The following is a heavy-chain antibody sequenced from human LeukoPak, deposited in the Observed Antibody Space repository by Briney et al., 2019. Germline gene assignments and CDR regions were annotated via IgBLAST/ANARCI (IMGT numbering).Heavy chain of an antibody. D-gene: IGHD5-18*01. Sequence: GGSLRLSCAASGFTFTSYWMTWVRQAPGKGLEWLTNINEDGSVKHYVDSVRGRFTISRDNAKSSLYLQMNSLRAEDTAVYYCARSSAYNYGPWGQGTLVTVS. CDR3: ARSSAYNYGP. J-gene: IGHJ5*02. CDR2: INEDGSVK. V-gene: IGHV3-7*01. CDR1: GFTFTSYW.